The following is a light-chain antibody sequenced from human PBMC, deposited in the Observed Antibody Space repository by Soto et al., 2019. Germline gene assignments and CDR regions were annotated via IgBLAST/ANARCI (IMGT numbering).Light chain of an antibody. CDR3: GAWDRGLKAGV. J-gene: IGLJ3*02. Sequence: QSVLTQPPSVSAAPGEKVTISCSGTSSNIGRNYVSWYQQLPGSAPKLLINENDRRPSGIPDRFSGSKSGTAATLDITGLQTGDEADYYCGAWDRGLKAGVFGGGTKLTVL. V-gene: IGLV1-51*02. CDR1: SSNIGRNY. CDR2: END.